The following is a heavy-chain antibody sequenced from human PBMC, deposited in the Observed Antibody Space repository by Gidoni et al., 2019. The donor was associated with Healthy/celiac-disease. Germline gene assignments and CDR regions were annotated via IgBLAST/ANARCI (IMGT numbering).Heavy chain of an antibody. V-gene: IGHV1-69*08. CDR3: ARESRGSSGWYGFDY. CDR1: GGTFSSYT. CDR2: IIPILGIA. J-gene: IGHJ4*02. Sequence: QVQLVQSGAEVKKPGSSVKVSCKASGGTFSSYTISWVRQAPGQGLEWMGRIIPILGIANYAQKFQGRVTITADKSTSTAYMELSSLRSEDTAVYYCARESRGSSGWYGFDYWGQGTLVTVSS. D-gene: IGHD6-19*01.